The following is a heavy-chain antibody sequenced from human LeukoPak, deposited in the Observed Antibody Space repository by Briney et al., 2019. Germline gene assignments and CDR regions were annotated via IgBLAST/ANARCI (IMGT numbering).Heavy chain of an antibody. CDR2: ISYDGSNK. V-gene: IGHV3-30*04. CDR1: GFTFSSYA. J-gene: IGHJ4*02. Sequence: GRSLRLSCAASGFTFSSYAMHWVRQAPGKGLEWVAVISYDGSNKYYADSVKGRFTISRDNSKNTLYLQMNSLRAEDTAVYYCARDYYGSGGHDYWGQGTLVTVSS. CDR3: ARDYYGSGGHDY. D-gene: IGHD3-10*01.